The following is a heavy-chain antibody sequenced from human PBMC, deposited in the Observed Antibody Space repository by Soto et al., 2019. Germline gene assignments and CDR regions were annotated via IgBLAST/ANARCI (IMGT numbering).Heavy chain of an antibody. CDR3: ARPFFDYGEAAYFDY. CDR2: INPSGGST. J-gene: IGHJ4*02. V-gene: IGHV1-46*03. CDR1: GYTFTSYY. D-gene: IGHD4-17*01. Sequence: GASVKVSCKASGYTFTSYYMHWVRQAPGQGLEWMGIINPSGGSTSYAQKFQGRVTMTRDTSTSTVYMELSSLRSEDTAVYYCARPFFDYGEAAYFDYWGQGTLVTVSS.